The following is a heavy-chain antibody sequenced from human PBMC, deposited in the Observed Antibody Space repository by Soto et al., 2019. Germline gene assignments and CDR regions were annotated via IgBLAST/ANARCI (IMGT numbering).Heavy chain of an antibody. Sequence: PGGSLRLSCAASGFTFDDYAMHWVRQAPGKGLEWVSGISWNSGSIGYADSVKGRFTISRDNAKNSLYLQMNSLRAEDTALYYCAKAGNRWDCSSTSCPPWDWGQGTLVTVSS. V-gene: IGHV3-9*01. CDR3: AKAGNRWDCSSTSCPPWD. D-gene: IGHD2-2*01. CDR2: ISWNSGSI. CDR1: GFTFDDYA. J-gene: IGHJ4*02.